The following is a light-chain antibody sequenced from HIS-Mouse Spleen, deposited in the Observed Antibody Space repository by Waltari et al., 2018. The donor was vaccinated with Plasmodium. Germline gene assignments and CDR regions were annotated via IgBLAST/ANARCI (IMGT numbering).Light chain of an antibody. J-gene: IGLJ3*02. Sequence: QSVLTQPPSASGTPGQRVTISCSGSSSNIGSNYVYWYQQLPGTAPKLLIYRKNRRPSGVPDRFSGSKSGTSASLAISGLRSEDEADYYCAAWDDSLSGLWVFGGGTKLTVL. CDR2: RKN. V-gene: IGLV1-47*01. CDR3: AAWDDSLSGLWV. CDR1: SSNIGSNY.